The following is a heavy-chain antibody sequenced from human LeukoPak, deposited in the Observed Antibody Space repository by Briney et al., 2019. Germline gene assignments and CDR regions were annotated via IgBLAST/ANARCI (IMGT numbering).Heavy chain of an antibody. J-gene: IGHJ6*03. D-gene: IGHD3-3*01. CDR3: ARESTYYDFWSGTYYYYMDV. V-gene: IGHV4-4*07. Sequence: SETLSLTCTVSGGSISSYYWSWIRQPAGKGLEWIGRIYTSGSTNYNPSLKSRVTMSVDTSKNQFSPKLSSVTAADTAVYYCARESTYYDFWSGTYYYYMDVWGKGTTVTVSS. CDR1: GGSISSYY. CDR2: IYTSGST.